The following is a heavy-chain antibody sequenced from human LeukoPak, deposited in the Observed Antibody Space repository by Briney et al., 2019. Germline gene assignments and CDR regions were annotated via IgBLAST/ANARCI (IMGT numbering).Heavy chain of an antibody. J-gene: IGHJ4*02. CDR2: INPSGGST. Sequence: ASVKVSCKASGYTFTSYYMHWVRQAPGQGLEWMGIINPSGGSTSYAQKFQGRVTMTRDTSTSTVYMELSSLRSEDTAVYYCARVRGSTSRSYYGSGSYSLDFDYWGQGTLVTVSS. D-gene: IGHD3-10*01. CDR3: ARVRGSTSRSYYGSGSYSLDFDY. V-gene: IGHV1-46*01. CDR1: GYTFTSYY.